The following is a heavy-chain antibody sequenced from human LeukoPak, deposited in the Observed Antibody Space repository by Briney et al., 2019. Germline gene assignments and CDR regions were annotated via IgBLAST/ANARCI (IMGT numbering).Heavy chain of an antibody. J-gene: IGHJ4*02. D-gene: IGHD3-22*01. CDR3: AKDEGNYYDSSGYYLPNY. CDR1: GFTFSSYA. CDR2: ISGSGGST. V-gene: IGHV3-23*01. Sequence: GGSLRLSCAASGFTFSSYAMSWVRQAPGKGLEWVSGISGSGGSTDYADSVKGRFTISRDNSKNTLYLQMNSLRAEDTAVYYCAKDEGNYYDSSGYYLPNYWGQGTLVTVSS.